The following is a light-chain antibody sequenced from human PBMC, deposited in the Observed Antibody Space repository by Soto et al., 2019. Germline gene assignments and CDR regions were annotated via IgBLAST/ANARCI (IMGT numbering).Light chain of an antibody. CDR1: QNVGSRY. J-gene: IGKJ1*01. Sequence: EIVLTQSPATLSLSPGERATLSCRASQNVGSRYLAWYQQKPGQAPRLLIYGTSNRATGIPDRFSGSGSGTDFSLTISSLEPGDLAVYYCQQYGSSPRTFGQGNKGDTK. CDR3: QQYGSSPRT. V-gene: IGKV3-20*01. CDR2: GTS.